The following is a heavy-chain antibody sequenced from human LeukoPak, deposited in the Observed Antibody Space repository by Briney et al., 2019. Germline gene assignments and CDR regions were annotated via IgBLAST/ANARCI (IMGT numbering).Heavy chain of an antibody. CDR2: INSDGSIT. CDR3: ARDAVDTANAV. CDR1: GFTLTTYW. J-gene: IGHJ6*02. Sequence: GGSLRLSCAASGFTLTTYWMHWVRQAPGKGLVWVSHINSDGSITSYADSVKGRFTISRDNAKNTLYLQMNSLRAEDTAVYYCARDAVDTANAVWGQGTTVAVSS. V-gene: IGHV3-74*01. D-gene: IGHD5-18*01.